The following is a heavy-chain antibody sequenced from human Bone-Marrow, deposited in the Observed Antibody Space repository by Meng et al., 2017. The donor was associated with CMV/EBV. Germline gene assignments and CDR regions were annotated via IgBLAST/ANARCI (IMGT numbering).Heavy chain of an antibody. V-gene: IGHV4-59*01. J-gene: IGHJ6*02. CDR1: GGAISSYY. D-gene: IGHD3-3*01. Sequence: PLSLIRTVSGGAISSYYWSWIRQPPGKGLEWIGYIYYSGSTNYNPSLKSRVTISVDTSKNQFSLKLSSVTAADPTVYYCAKGTLFGHARYGMDLWGQGTMVTFYS. CDR2: IYYSGST. CDR3: AKGTLFGHARYGMDL.